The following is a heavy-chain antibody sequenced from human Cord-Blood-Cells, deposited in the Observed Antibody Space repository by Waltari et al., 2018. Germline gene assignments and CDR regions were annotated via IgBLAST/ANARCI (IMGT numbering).Heavy chain of an antibody. CDR2: ISSSSSYI. D-gene: IGHD6-13*01. Sequence: EVQLVESGGGLVKPGGSLRLSCAASGLTFSSYSMNWVRQAPGKGLEWVSSISSSSSYIYYADSVKGRFTISRDNAKNSLYLQMNSLRAEDTAVYYCARRGASSSWYDYWGQGTLVTVSS. CDR1: GLTFSSYS. CDR3: ARRGASSSWYDY. V-gene: IGHV3-21*01. J-gene: IGHJ4*02.